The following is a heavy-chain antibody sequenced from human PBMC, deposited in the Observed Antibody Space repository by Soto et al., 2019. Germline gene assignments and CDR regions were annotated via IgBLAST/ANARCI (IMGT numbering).Heavy chain of an antibody. Sequence: EVQLAESGGGLVQPGGSLRLSCAVSGLTFSDCWMTLVRQAPGKGLEWVATIKTDGSVKDHVDSMKGRIAISRDNTKNSLYLQINSLRVEDTAMYAYARNSHYDTYDYWGQGTLVTVSS. V-gene: IGHV3-7*01. CDR3: ARNSHYDTYDY. CDR2: IKTDGSVK. CDR1: GLTFSDCW. J-gene: IGHJ4*02. D-gene: IGHD3-3*01.